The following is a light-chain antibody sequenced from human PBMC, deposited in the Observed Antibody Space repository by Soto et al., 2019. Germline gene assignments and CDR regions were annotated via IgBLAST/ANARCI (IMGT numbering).Light chain of an antibody. CDR1: QSVSSNF. J-gene: IGKJ3*01. CDR3: HHYDRSPIFT. Sequence: EIVLTQSPGTLSLSPGERATLSCRASQSVSSNFLAWYKQKVGQAPGLLIYGASNRATGIPDRFSGHGSGTDFTLTISRLEPEDFATYYCHHYDRSPIFTFGPGTKVDI. V-gene: IGKV3-20*01. CDR2: GAS.